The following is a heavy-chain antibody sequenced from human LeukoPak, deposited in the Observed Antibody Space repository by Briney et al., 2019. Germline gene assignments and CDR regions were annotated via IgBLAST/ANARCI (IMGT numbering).Heavy chain of an antibody. Sequence: PSQTLSLTCTVSGGSISSGSYYWNWIRQPAGKGLEWIGRMYTSGSTNYNPSLRSRVTISVDTSENQFSLKLNSVTAADTAVYYCARGVKDILTGYLQFDYWGQGTLVTVSS. CDR2: MYTSGST. J-gene: IGHJ4*02. CDR3: ARGVKDILTGYLQFDY. D-gene: IGHD3-9*01. CDR1: GGSISSGSYY. V-gene: IGHV4-61*02.